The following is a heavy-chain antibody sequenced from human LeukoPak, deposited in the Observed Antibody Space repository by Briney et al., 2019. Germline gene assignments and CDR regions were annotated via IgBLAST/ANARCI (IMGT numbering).Heavy chain of an antibody. Sequence: SETLSLTCTVSGGSVSSGSYYWSWIRQPPGKGLEWIGYIYYSGSTNYNPSLKSRVTISVDTSKNQFSLKLSSVTAADTAVYYWAKGRGIVVGPAANKNNLFDPWGQGTLVTVSS. V-gene: IGHV4-61*01. CDR1: GGSVSSGSYY. CDR3: AKGRGIVVGPAANKNNLFDP. J-gene: IGHJ5*02. D-gene: IGHD2-2*01. CDR2: IYYSGST.